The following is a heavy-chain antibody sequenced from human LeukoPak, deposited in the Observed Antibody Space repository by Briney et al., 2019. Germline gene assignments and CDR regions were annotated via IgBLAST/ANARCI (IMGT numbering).Heavy chain of an antibody. V-gene: IGHV3-33*01. J-gene: IGHJ2*01. CDR3: AANFDL. CDR1: GFTFSNYG. CDR2: IWYDGSNK. Sequence: GGSLRLSCAASGFTFSNYGMHWVRQAPGKGLEWVAVIWYDGSNKYYADSVKGRFTISRDNSKNTLYLQMNSLRVEDTAVYYCAANFDLWGRGTLVTVSS.